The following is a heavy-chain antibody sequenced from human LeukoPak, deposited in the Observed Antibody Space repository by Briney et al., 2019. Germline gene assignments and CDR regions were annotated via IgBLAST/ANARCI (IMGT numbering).Heavy chain of an antibody. J-gene: IGHJ5*02. V-gene: IGHV3-23*01. CDR1: GFTFSSYA. CDR3: AKGPYDYVWGSYRPETYNWFDP. Sequence: GGSLRLSCAASGFTFSSYAMSWVRQAPGKGLEWVSAISGSGGSTYYADSVKGRFTISRDNSKNTLYLQMNSLRAEDTAVYYCAKGPYDYVWGSYRPETYNWFDPWGQGTPVTVSS. D-gene: IGHD3-16*02. CDR2: ISGSGGST.